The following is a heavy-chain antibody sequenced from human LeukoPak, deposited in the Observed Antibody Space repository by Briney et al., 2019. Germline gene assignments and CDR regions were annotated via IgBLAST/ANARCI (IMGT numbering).Heavy chain of an antibody. J-gene: IGHJ4*02. V-gene: IGHV4-39*01. CDR1: SGSISSSGYY. Sequence: SETLSLTCTVSSGSISSSGYYWGWFRQPPGKGLEWIGSIYYSGSTSYNPSLKSRVTISVDTSKNQFSLKVSSVTAADTAVYYCVRHVCSGGSCYPREVDYWGQGSLVTVSS. CDR2: IYYSGST. D-gene: IGHD2-15*01. CDR3: VRHVCSGGSCYPREVDY.